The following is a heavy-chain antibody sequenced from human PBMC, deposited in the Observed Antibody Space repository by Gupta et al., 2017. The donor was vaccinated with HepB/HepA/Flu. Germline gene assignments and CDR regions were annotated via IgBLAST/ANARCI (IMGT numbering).Heavy chain of an antibody. CDR2: INSDGSST. V-gene: IGHV3-74*01. D-gene: IGHD2-15*01. Sequence: CAASGFTFSSYWMHWVRQAPGKGLVWVSRINSDGSSTSYADSVKGRFTISRDNAKNTLYLQMNSLRAEDTAVYYCASNIDDSSPLDPWGQGTLVTVSS. CDR3: ASNIDDSSPLDP. J-gene: IGHJ5*02. CDR1: GFTFSSYW.